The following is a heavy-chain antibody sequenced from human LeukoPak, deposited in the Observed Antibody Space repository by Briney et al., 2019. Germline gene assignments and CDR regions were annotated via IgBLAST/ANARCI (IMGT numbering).Heavy chain of an antibody. Sequence: HWASEEVCRKASGYTFTGYDMHWVRQAPGQGLERMGWINPNSGGTNYAQKFQGRVTMTRDTSISTAYMELSRLRSDDTAVYYCARANSSPSGYYYVLPYYYYMDVWGKGTTVTISS. CDR1: GYTFTGYD. CDR2: INPNSGGT. D-gene: IGHD3-22*01. J-gene: IGHJ6*03. V-gene: IGHV1-2*02. CDR3: ARANSSPSGYYYVLPYYYYMDV.